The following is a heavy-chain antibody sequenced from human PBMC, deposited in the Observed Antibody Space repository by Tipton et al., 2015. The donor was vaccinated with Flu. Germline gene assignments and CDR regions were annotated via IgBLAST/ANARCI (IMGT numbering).Heavy chain of an antibody. CDR3: VRRSDRTNSFDS. Sequence: VQLVQSGAEVRKTGEVLKISCQGSGYTFTNFWIGWVRQMPGKGLEWVATLYPGDSSTRYSLSFQGHVTISDDKSVSTAYLQWSSLKASDTAMYYCVRRSDRTNSFDSWGQGTLVTVSS. D-gene: IGHD1-7*01. CDR1: GYTFTNFW. V-gene: IGHV5-51*03. CDR2: LYPGDSST. J-gene: IGHJ4*02.